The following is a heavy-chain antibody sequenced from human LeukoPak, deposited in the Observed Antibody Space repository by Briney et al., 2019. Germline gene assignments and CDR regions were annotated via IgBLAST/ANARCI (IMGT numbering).Heavy chain of an antibody. CDR3: AKTSNWNYYYYYMDV. CDR2: ISSSGSYI. D-gene: IGHD1-20*01. J-gene: IGHJ6*03. CDR1: GFTFSSYS. Sequence: GGSLRLSCAASGFTFSSYSMNWVRQAPGKGLEWVSSISSSGSYIFYADSVKGRLTISRDNAKNSLYPQMSSLRAEDTAVYYCAKTSNWNYYYYYMDVWGKGTTVTVSS. V-gene: IGHV3-21*01.